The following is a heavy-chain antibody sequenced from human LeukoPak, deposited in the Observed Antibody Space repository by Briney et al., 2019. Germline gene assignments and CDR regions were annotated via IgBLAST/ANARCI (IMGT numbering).Heavy chain of an antibody. CDR2: IYYSGST. J-gene: IGHJ6*03. CDR3: ARVGYCSSTSCYHYYMDV. Sequence: RASETLSLTCTVSGGSISSYYWSWIRQPPGKGLEWIGYIYYSGSTNYNPSLKSRVTISVDTSKNQFSLKLSSVTAADTAVYYCARVGYCSSTSCYHYYMDVWGKGTTVTVSS. CDR1: GGSISSYY. D-gene: IGHD2-2*01. V-gene: IGHV4-59*01.